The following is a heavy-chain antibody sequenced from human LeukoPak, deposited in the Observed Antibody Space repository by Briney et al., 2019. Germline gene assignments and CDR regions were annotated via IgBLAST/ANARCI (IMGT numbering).Heavy chain of an antibody. CDR2: IIPIFGTA. CDR1: GGTFSSYA. CDR3: ASSVDTAMEWYYFDY. Sequence: ASVKVSCKASGGTFSSYAISWVRQAPGQGLEWMGGIIPIFGTANYAQKFQGKVTITADESTSTAYMELSSLRSEDTAVYCCASSVDTAMEWYYFDYWGQGTLVTVSS. D-gene: IGHD5-18*01. V-gene: IGHV1-69*13. J-gene: IGHJ4*02.